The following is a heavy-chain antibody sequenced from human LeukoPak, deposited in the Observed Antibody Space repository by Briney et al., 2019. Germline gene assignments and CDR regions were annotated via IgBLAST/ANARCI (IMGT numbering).Heavy chain of an antibody. Sequence: SQTLSLTCTVSGGSISSGGYYWSWIRQPPGKGLEWIGYIYHSGSTYYNPSLKSRVTISVDRSKNQFSLKLSSVTAADTAVYYCAREPLQAGFGYYYMDVWGKGTTVTVSS. D-gene: IGHD1-14*01. CDR2: IYHSGST. J-gene: IGHJ6*03. V-gene: IGHV4-30-2*01. CDR3: AREPLQAGFGYYYMDV. CDR1: GGSISSGGYY.